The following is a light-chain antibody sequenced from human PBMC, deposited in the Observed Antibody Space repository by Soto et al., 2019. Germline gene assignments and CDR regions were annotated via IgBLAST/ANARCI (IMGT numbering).Light chain of an antibody. V-gene: IGLV4-69*01. CDR3: QTWGTDIVV. J-gene: IGLJ2*01. CDR2: LNSDGSH. Sequence: QPVLTQSPSASASLGASVKLTCTLSSGHSSYAIAWHQQQPEKGPRYLMKLNSDGSHSKGDGIPDRFSGSSSGAERYLTISSLQSEDEADYYCQTWGTDIVVFGGGTKRTVL. CDR1: SGHSSYA.